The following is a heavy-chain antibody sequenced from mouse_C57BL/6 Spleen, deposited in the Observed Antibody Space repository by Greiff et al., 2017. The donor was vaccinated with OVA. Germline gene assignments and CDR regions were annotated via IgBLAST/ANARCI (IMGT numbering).Heavy chain of an antibody. CDR3: ARDGSSYWFAY. CDR1: GYTFTSYT. Sequence: VQLQQSGAELARPGASVKMSCKASGYTFTSYTMHWVKQRPGQGLEWIGYINPSSGYTKYNQKFKDKATLTADKSSSPAYMQMSRLTSEDSAVYYCARDGSSYWFAYWGQGTLVTVSA. CDR2: INPSSGYT. J-gene: IGHJ3*01. D-gene: IGHD1-1*01. V-gene: IGHV1-4*01.